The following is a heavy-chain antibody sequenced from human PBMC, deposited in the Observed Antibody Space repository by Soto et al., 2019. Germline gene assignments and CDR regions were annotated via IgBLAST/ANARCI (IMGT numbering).Heavy chain of an antibody. D-gene: IGHD3-3*01. V-gene: IGHV4-34*01. CDR1: GGSFSGYY. CDR2: INHSGST. J-gene: IGHJ5*02. CDR3: ARAGPGYYDFWSGYYLSYNWFDP. Sequence: SETLSLTCAVYGGSFSGYYWSWIRQPPGKGLEWIGEINHSGSTNYNPSLKSRVTISVDTSKNQFSLKLSSVTAADTAVYYCARAGPGYYDFWSGYYLSYNWFDPWGQGTLVTVSS.